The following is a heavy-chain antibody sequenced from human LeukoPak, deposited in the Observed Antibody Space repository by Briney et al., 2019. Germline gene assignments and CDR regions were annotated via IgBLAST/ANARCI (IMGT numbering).Heavy chain of an antibody. CDR1: GFTFSDYH. Sequence: PGGSLRLSCAASGFTFSDYHMTWIRHAPGKGPEWVSYIPHSGTSKYYANSVKGRFIISRDNAKNSLYLQMSSLRAEDTAVYYCARDLSSGSYGLDWGQGTLVTVSS. V-gene: IGHV3-11*01. CDR2: IPHSGTSK. J-gene: IGHJ4*02. D-gene: IGHD3-10*01. CDR3: ARDLSSGSYGLD.